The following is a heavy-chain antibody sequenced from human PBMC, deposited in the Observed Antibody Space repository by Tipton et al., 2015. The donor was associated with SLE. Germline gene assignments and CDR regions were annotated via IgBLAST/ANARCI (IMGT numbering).Heavy chain of an antibody. CDR1: GGSISSSSYY. D-gene: IGHD4-11*01. V-gene: IGHV4-39*07. CDR2: IYYSGTT. J-gene: IGHJ4*02. Sequence: TLSLTCTVSGGSISSSSYYWGWIRQPPGKGLEWIGSIYYSGTTYYNPSLKSRVTISVDTAKNQISLKLSSVTAADTAVYYCAEYRPLPRLQFNYWGQGTLVTVSS. CDR3: AEYRPLPRLQFNY.